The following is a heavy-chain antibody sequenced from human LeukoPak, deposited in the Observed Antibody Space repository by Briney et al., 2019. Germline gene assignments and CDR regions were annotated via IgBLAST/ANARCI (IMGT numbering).Heavy chain of an antibody. D-gene: IGHD2-15*01. CDR1: GYSFTSYW. CDR2: IYPGDSET. CDR3: ARHGDYRSGGSCYDYFDY. J-gene: IGHJ4*02. Sequence: GESLKISCKGSGYSFTSYWIGWVRQMPGKGLKWMGVIYPGDSETRYSPSFQGQVTISADQSISTAYLQWSSLKASDTAMYYCARHGDYRSGGSCYDYFDYCGQGTLVTVSS. V-gene: IGHV5-51*01.